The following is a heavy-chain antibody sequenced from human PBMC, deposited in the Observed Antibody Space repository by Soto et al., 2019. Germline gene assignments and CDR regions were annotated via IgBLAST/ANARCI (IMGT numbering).Heavy chain of an antibody. Sequence: QVQLQESGPGLVKPSQTLSLTCTVSGGSISSGGYYWSWIRQHPGKGLEWIGYIYYSGSTYYNPSLKSRVTISVDTSKNQFSLKLSSVTAADTAVYYCARVGYCSSTSCYLSYNWFDPWGQGTLVTVSS. V-gene: IGHV4-31*03. CDR1: GGSISSGGYY. D-gene: IGHD2-2*01. J-gene: IGHJ5*02. CDR3: ARVGYCSSTSCYLSYNWFDP. CDR2: IYYSGST.